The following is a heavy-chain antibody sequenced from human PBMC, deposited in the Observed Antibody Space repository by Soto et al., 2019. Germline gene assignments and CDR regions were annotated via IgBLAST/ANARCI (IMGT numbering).Heavy chain of an antibody. V-gene: IGHV1-18*01. J-gene: IGHJ4*02. CDR3: ARGPDPTYFDY. CDR2: INVYNGKT. CDR1: GYTFTNYG. Sequence: QVQLVQSGGEVAKPGASVKVSCKAGYTFTNYGINWVRQAPGLGLEWMGWINVYNGKTNYAQKFQARVTMTTDTSTNSVYMELRSLRSVDTAVYYCARGPDPTYFDYWGQGTLVIVSS.